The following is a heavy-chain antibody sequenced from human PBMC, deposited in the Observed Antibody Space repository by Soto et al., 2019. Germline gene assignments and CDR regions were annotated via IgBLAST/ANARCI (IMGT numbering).Heavy chain of an antibody. D-gene: IGHD2-21*02. CDR2: ISSSSSYI. CDR3: ARAEVKRLPPRYYYMDV. CDR1: GFTFSSYS. J-gene: IGHJ6*03. V-gene: IGHV3-21*01. Sequence: EVQLVESGGGLVKPGGSLRLSCAASGFTFSSYSMNWVRQAPGKGLEWVSSISSSSSYIYYADAVKGRLTISRDNAKNSLYLQMNSLRAEDTAVYYCARAEVKRLPPRYYYMDVWGKGTTVTVSS.